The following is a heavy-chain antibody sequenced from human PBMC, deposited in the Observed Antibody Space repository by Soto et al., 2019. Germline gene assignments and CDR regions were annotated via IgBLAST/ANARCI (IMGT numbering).Heavy chain of an antibody. CDR3: ESSRGQLLHYYGMAV. Sequence: ASVKVSCTASGCSFSSYAISWVRQAPGQGLEWMVLINPKSGRTHYAQQFPGRVTMTRDTSISTAYMELSRLRSDDTAVYYCESSRGQLLHYYGMAVGGQGTTVTVSS. V-gene: IGHV1-2*02. J-gene: IGHJ6*02. CDR2: INPKSGRT. CDR1: GCSFSSYA. D-gene: IGHD2-2*01.